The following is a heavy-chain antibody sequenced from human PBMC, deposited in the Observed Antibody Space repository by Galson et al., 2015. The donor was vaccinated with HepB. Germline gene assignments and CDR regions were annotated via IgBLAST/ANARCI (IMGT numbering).Heavy chain of an antibody. J-gene: IGHJ4*02. CDR1: GFTFSSYA. D-gene: IGHD1-26*01. V-gene: IGHV3-30-3*01. CDR3: ARAGSPTAEEDYFDY. Sequence: SLRLSCAASGFTFSSYAMHWVRQAPGKGLEWVAVISYDGSNKYYADSVKGRFTISRDNSKNTLYLQMNSLRAEDTAVYYCARAGSPTAEEDYFDYWGQGTLVTVSS. CDR2: ISYDGSNK.